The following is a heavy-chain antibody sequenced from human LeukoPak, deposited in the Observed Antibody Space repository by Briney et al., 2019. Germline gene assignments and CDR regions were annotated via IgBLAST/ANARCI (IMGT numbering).Heavy chain of an antibody. CDR2: ISWNSGSI. J-gene: IGHJ4*02. CDR1: GFTFDDYA. CDR3: AKAQRYLDWLSHFDY. V-gene: IGHV3-9*01. Sequence: PGGSLRLSCAASGFTFDDYAMHWVRQAPGKGLEWVSGISWNSGSIGYADSVKGRFTISRDNAKNSLYLQMNSLRAEDTALYYCAKAQRYLDWLSHFDYWGQGTLVTVSS. D-gene: IGHD3-9*01.